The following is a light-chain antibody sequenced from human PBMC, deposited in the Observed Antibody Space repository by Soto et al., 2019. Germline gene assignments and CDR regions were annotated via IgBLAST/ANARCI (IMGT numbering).Light chain of an antibody. J-gene: IGLJ1*01. V-gene: IGLV1-51*01. CDR3: GTWDSSLSAFV. CDR1: SSNIGNNY. CDR2: DND. Sequence: QSVLTQPPSVSAAPGQKVTIACSGGSSNIGNNYVSWYQQLPGRVPKLLVYDNDKRPSGIPDRFSGYRSGTSATLGITGLQTGDEADYYCGTWDSSLSAFVFGSGTKLTVL.